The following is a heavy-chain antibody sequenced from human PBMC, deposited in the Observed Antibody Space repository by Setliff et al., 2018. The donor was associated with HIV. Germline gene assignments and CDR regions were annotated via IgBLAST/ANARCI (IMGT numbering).Heavy chain of an antibody. CDR2: IKSKTDGGTT. CDR1: GFTFSNAW. CDR3: TAVGSLAGRRPELN. Sequence: PGGSLRLSCAASGFTFSNAWMNWVRQAPGKGLEWVGRIKSKTDGGTTDYAAPVKGRFTISRDDSINTLYLQMNSLKTEDTAVYFCTAVGSLAGRRPELNWGRGTLVTVSS. V-gene: IGHV3-15*07. D-gene: IGHD6-6*01. J-gene: IGHJ4*02.